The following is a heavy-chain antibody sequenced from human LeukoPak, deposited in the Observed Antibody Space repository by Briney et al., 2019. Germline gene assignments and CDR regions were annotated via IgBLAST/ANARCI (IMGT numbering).Heavy chain of an antibody. CDR2: INSGGSSA. Sequence: GSLRLSCAASGFTFSTYWMHWVRQVPGKGLVWVSHINSGGSSARYADPVKGRFTISRDNAKNTVYLQMDSLRGEDTAVYYCARGSTIAAAALDYWSQGTLVTVSS. CDR3: ARGSTIAAAALDY. CDR1: GFTFSTYW. V-gene: IGHV3-74*01. D-gene: IGHD6-13*01. J-gene: IGHJ4*02.